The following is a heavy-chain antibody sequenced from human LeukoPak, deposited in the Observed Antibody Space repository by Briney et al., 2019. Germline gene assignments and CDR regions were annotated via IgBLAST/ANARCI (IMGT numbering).Heavy chain of an antibody. J-gene: IGHJ4*02. D-gene: IGHD5-12*01. V-gene: IGHV1-2*02. CDR1: VYTFTGYY. CDR3: ARIDDSGYDY. CDR2: INPNSGGT. Sequence: SVKVSCKASVYTFTGYYMHWVRQARGRGLECLGLINPNSGGTNYAQKFQGRVTMTRDTSIRTAYMELSRLRSDDTALYYCARIDDSGYDYWGQGTLVTVSS.